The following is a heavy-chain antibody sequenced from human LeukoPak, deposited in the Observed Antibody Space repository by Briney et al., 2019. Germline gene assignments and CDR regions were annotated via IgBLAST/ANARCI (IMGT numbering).Heavy chain of an antibody. CDR3: AREGGYGDYDY. CDR2: ISNSGSAK. D-gene: IGHD4-17*01. Sequence: GGSLGLSCAASRFSFSNHSMNWVRQAPGKGLEWVSYISNSGSAKYYAASVKGRFTISRDNSKNTLYLQVNSLRAEDTAVYYCAREGGYGDYDYWGQGTLVTVSS. V-gene: IGHV3-48*01. CDR1: RFSFSNHS. J-gene: IGHJ4*02.